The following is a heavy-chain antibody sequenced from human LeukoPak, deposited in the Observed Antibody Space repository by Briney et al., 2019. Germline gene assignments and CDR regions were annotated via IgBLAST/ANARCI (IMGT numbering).Heavy chain of an antibody. D-gene: IGHD6-6*01. V-gene: IGHV4-61*01. Sequence: SETLSLTCTVSGGPIRSTTYYWGWIRQPPGKGLEWIGYIYFTGSTNYNPSLKSRVTMSVDTSKNQFSLKLSSVTAADTAVYYCARDVVYSSSTWFDPWGQGTLVTVSS. CDR1: GGPIRSTTYY. CDR3: ARDVVYSSSTWFDP. CDR2: IYFTGST. J-gene: IGHJ5*02.